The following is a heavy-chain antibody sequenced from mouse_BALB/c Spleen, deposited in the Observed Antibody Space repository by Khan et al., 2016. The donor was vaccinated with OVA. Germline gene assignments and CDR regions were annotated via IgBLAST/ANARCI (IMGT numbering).Heavy chain of an antibody. Sequence: QVQLKESGPELVKPGASVKMSCKASGYTFTYYVITWVKQRTGQGLEWIGEIYPGSDNAYYNERFKGKATLTADKSSNTTHMQLSSLTSEDSAVXFGARGDGYYVYFDYWGQGTTLTVSS. CDR1: GYTFTYYV. CDR3: ARGDGYYVYFDY. J-gene: IGHJ2*01. D-gene: IGHD2-3*01. CDR2: IYPGSDNA. V-gene: IGHV1-77*01.